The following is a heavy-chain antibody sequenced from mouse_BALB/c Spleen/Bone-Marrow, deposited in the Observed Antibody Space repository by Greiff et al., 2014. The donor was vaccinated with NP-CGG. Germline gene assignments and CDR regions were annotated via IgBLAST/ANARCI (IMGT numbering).Heavy chain of an antibody. CDR3: TRSITTAVEFDY. Sequence: VQLKESGAVLARPGASVKMSCKASGYSFTSYWMYWIKQRPGQGLEWIGAIHPGNSGTSYNQNFKGKAKLTAVTSASTAYMELSSLTNEDSAVYYCTRSITTAVEFDYWGQGTSLTVSS. CDR1: GYSFTSYW. J-gene: IGHJ2*03. CDR2: IHPGNSGT. D-gene: IGHD1-1*01. V-gene: IGHV1-5*01.